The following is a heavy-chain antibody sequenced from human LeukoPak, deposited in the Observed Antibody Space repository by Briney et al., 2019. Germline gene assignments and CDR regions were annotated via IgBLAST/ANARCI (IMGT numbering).Heavy chain of an antibody. Sequence: ASVKVSCKASGYTFIVYYMYWVRQAPGQGIEWMGWINPNSGGTNYAQKFQGRVTMTRDTSISTAYMELSRLRSDDTAVYYCAIWGYSSSFDYWGQGTLVTVSS. CDR3: AIWGYSSSFDY. V-gene: IGHV1-2*02. D-gene: IGHD6-19*01. CDR1: GYTFIVYY. J-gene: IGHJ4*02. CDR2: INPNSGGT.